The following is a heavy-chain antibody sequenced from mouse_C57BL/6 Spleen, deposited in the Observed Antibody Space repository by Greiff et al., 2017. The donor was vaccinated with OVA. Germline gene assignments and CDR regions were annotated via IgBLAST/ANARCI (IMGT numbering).Heavy chain of an antibody. Sequence: EVQLQQSGPGLVKPSQSLSLTCSVTGYSITSGYYWHWIRQFPGNKLEWMGYISYDGSNNYNPYLKNRISIPRDTSKNQFFLKLNSVTTEDTATYYCARDYDGYYGGYFDVWGTRTTVTFSS. J-gene: IGHJ1*03. CDR2: ISYDGSN. V-gene: IGHV3-6*01. CDR3: ARDYDGYYGGYFDV. CDR1: GYSITSGYY. D-gene: IGHD2-3*01.